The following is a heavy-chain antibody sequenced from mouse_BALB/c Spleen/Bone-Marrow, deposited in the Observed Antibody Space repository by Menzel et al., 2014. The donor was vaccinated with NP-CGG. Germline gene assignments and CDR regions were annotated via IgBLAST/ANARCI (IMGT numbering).Heavy chain of an antibody. CDR2: IWAGGST. CDR1: GFSLTSYG. Sequence: QVQLKESGPGLVAPSQSLSITCTVSGFSLTSYGVHWVRQPPGKGLEWLGLIWAGGSTNYNSALMSRLSISKDNSKSQVFSKKNTLQTDDTELYYCARKDYGSRGGYTDVWGAG. V-gene: IGHV2-9*02. J-gene: IGHJ1*01. CDR3: ARKDYGSRGGYTDV. D-gene: IGHD1-1*01.